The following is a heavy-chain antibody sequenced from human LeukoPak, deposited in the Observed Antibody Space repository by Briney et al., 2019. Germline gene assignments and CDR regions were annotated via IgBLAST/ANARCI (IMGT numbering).Heavy chain of an antibody. D-gene: IGHD1-1*01. CDR3: TRDRGAYNLYDY. CDR1: GFTFGDYA. J-gene: IGHJ4*02. Sequence: GGSLRLSCTASGFTFGDYAMSWIRQAPGKGLEWVGFIRSKAYGETADYAASVKGRFTNSRDDSKAIAYLQMNSLKTEDTAVYHCTRDRGAYNLYDYWGQGTQVTVSS. CDR2: IRSKAYGETA. V-gene: IGHV3-49*03.